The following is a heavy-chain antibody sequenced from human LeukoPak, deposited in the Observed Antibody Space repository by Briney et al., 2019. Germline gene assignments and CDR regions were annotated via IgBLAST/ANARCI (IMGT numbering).Heavy chain of an antibody. CDR1: GFTFSSYG. D-gene: IGHD2-2*01. J-gene: IGHJ5*02. CDR3: AKDLSSPSCLNNWFDP. V-gene: IGHV3-33*06. Sequence: PGGSLRLSCAASGFTFSSYGMHWVRQAPGKGLEWVAVIWYDGSNKYYADSVKGRFTISRDNSKNTLYLQMNSLRAEDTAVYYCAKDLSSPSCLNNWFDPWGQGTLVTVSS. CDR2: IWYDGSNK.